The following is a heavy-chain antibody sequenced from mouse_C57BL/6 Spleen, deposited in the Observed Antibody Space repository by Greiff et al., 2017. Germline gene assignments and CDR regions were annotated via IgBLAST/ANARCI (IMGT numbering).Heavy chain of an antibody. D-gene: IGHD1-1*01. Sequence: VKLMESGAELVKPGASVKLSCKASGYTFTEYTIHWVKQRSGQGLEWIGWFYPGSGSIKYNEKFKDKATLTADKSSSTVYMELSRLTSEDSAVYFCARHEEYYGSSYGYFDVWGTGTTVTVSS. CDR3: ARHEEYYGSSYGYFDV. CDR1: GYTFTEYT. V-gene: IGHV1-62-2*01. CDR2: FYPGSGSI. J-gene: IGHJ1*03.